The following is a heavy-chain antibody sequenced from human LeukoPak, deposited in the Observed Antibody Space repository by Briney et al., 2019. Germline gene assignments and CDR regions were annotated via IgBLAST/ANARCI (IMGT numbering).Heavy chain of an antibody. CDR1: GFTFSSYS. Sequence: GGSLRLSCATSGFTFSSYSFNWVRQAPGKGLEWVSSISSSGNTVYFADSVKGRFTISRDNAKTTLYLQMISLRTEDTAVYYRAKDPRRYSRTGGYFDYWGQGTLVTVSS. CDR2: ISSSGNTV. V-gene: IGHV3-48*01. J-gene: IGHJ4*02. CDR3: AKDPRRYSRTGGYFDY. D-gene: IGHD6-13*01.